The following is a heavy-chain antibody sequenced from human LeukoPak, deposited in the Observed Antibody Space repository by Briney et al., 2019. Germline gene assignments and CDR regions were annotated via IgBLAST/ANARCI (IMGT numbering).Heavy chain of an antibody. CDR1: GGSISSYY. CDR3: AREQMTTVTTRGDWFDP. D-gene: IGHD4-17*01. J-gene: IGHJ5*02. Sequence: SETLSLTCTVSGGSISSYYWSWIRQPPGKGLEWIGYIDYSGSTNYNPSLKSRVTISVDTSKNQFSLKLSSVTAADTAVYYCAREQMTTVTTRGDWFDPWGQGTLATVSS. V-gene: IGHV4-59*01. CDR2: IDYSGST.